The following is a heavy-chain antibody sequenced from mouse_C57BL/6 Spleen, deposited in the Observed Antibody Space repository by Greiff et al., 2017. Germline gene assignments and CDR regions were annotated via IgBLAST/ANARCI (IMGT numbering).Heavy chain of an antibody. CDR1: GYTFTSYW. Sequence: QVQLQQPGAELVKPGASVKLSCKASGYTFTSYWMHWVKQRPGQGLEWIGMIHPNSGSTNTNEKFKSKATLTVDKSSTTAYMKLRSLRSEDSAVDYCARYCGSSLWFAYWGTGTLVTVSA. CDR2: IHPNSGST. V-gene: IGHV1-64*01. J-gene: IGHJ3*01. D-gene: IGHD1-1*01. CDR3: ARYCGSSLWFAY.